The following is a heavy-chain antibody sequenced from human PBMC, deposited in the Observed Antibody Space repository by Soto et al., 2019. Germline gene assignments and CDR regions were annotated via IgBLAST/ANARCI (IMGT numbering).Heavy chain of an antibody. Sequence: SETLSLTCAVYGGSFSGYYWSWIRQPPGKGLEWIGEINHSGSTNYNPSLKSRVTISVDTSKNQFSLKLSSVTAADTAVYYCARARDSSSRTLGWFDPWGQGNLV. D-gene: IGHD6-13*01. CDR3: ARARDSSSRTLGWFDP. CDR1: GGSFSGYY. V-gene: IGHV4-34*01. CDR2: INHSGST. J-gene: IGHJ5*02.